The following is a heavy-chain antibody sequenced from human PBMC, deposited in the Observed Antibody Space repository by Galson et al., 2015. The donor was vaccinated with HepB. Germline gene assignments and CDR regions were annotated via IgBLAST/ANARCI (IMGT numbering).Heavy chain of an antibody. Sequence: IDWDDEKFYNTFLRTRLTISKDTSKNQVVLTVTKMDPVDTATYYCARSIAAPGTSGYYFDYWGQGTLVTVSS. CDR2: IDWDDEK. D-gene: IGHD6-13*01. CDR3: ARSIAAPGTSGYYFDY. V-gene: IGHV2-70*04. J-gene: IGHJ4*02.